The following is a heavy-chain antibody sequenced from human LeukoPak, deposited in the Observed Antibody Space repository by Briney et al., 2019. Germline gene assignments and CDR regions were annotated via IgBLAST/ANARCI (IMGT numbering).Heavy chain of an antibody. Sequence: SVKVSCKASGGTFSSYGISWVRQAPGQGLEWMGGIIPIFGTADYAQKFQGRVTITRDTSASTAYMELSSLRSEDTAVYYCARDLHYYGSGSSNYWGQGTLVTVSS. J-gene: IGHJ4*02. D-gene: IGHD3-10*01. V-gene: IGHV1-69*05. CDR1: GGTFSSYG. CDR2: IIPIFGTA. CDR3: ARDLHYYGSGSSNY.